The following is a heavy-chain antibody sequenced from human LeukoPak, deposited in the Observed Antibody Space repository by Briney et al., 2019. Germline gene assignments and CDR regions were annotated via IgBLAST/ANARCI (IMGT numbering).Heavy chain of an antibody. D-gene: IGHD1-1*01. CDR3: ASSAGTTIAFFDY. Sequence: PSETLSLTCTVSGGSISSYYWSWIRQPPGKGLEWIGYIYYSGSTNYNPSLKSRVTISVDTSKNQFSLKLSSVTAADTAVYYCASSAGTTIAFFDYWGQGTLVTVSS. J-gene: IGHJ4*02. V-gene: IGHV4-59*01. CDR2: IYYSGST. CDR1: GGSISSYY.